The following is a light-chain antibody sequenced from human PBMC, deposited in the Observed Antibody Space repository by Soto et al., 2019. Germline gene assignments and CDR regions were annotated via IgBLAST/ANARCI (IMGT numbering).Light chain of an antibody. J-gene: IGKJ1*01. CDR2: GTS. CDR1: QTISSNY. V-gene: IGKV3-20*01. Sequence: EIVLTQSPGTLSVSPGERATLSCRASQTISSNYLTWYQQKPGQAPSLLIYGTSSRDTVSPDRFSGSGSGTDLTLTISRLDPEDSAIYYCQQYGRWTVGQENKVEIK. CDR3: QQYGRWT.